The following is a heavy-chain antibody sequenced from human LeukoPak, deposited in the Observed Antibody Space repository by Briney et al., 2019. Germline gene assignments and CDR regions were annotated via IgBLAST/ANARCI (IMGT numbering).Heavy chain of an antibody. CDR3: ARNPYVVVAGRHTFTVDL. CDR1: GYSIKSGYY. D-gene: IGHD6-19*01. Sequence: SETLSLTFTVSGYSIKSGYYWGWIRPTPGKGLEWIGNIYNDGSNYYNPSLTSRVTISMDKTKNQFSLMLTSVTAADTAMYYCARNPYVVVAGRHTFTVDLWGQGSLVIVSS. CDR2: IYNDGSN. J-gene: IGHJ4*02. V-gene: IGHV4-38-2*02.